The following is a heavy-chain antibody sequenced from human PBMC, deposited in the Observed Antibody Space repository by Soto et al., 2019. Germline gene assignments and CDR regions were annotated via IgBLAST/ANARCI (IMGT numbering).Heavy chain of an antibody. D-gene: IGHD1-26*01. CDR2: ISYDATTK. CDR1: GFTFSSYP. V-gene: IGHV3-30-3*01. J-gene: IGHJ4*02. CDR3: VRHPLVGAPDYFDY. Sequence: QVQLVESGGGVVQPGRSLRLSCAASGFTFSSYPLHWVRQAPGKGLEWVAVISYDATTKYHADSVKGRFTISRDNSKNTLYLQLNSLGDEDTAVYYCVRHPLVGAPDYFDYWGQGTLVTVSA.